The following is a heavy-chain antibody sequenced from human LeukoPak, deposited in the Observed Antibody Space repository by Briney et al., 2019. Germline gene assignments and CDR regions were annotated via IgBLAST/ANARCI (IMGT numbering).Heavy chain of an antibody. CDR3: ARDKMAGTGWGDYYYYGMDV. V-gene: IGHV4-59*01. D-gene: IGHD6-19*01. J-gene: IGHJ6*02. Sequence: SETLSLTCTVSGGSINRYFWTWIRQPPGKGLEWIAYIYYSGTINYNPSLKSRVTISLDTSKNQVSLNLSSVTAADTAVYYCARDKMAGTGWGDYYYYGMDVWGQGTTVTVSS. CDR2: IYYSGTI. CDR1: GGSINRYF.